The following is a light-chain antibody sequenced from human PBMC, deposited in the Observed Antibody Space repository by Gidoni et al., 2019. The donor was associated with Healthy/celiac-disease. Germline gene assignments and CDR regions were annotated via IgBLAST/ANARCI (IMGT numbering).Light chain of an antibody. CDR2: GAS. Sequence: LSCRASQSVSSSYLAWYQQKPGQAPRLLIYGASSRATGIPDRFSGSGSGTDFTLTINRLEPEDFAVYYWQQYGSSSWTFGQGTKVEIK. CDR3: QQYGSSSWT. V-gene: IGKV3-20*01. CDR1: QSVSSSY. J-gene: IGKJ1*01.